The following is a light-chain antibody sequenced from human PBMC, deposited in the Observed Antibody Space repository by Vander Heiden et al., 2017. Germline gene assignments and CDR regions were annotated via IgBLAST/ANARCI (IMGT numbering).Light chain of an antibody. CDR3: QVWDSATDSQV. Sequence: SYLLTQPPSVSVAPGQTATVTCGGTNIKSKRVHWYQQRPGQAPLLVLYDDTERPSGIPERFSGSTSGNTATLAIRRVEAGDEADYYCQVWDSATDSQVFGSGIFVTVL. V-gene: IGLV3-21*02. CDR1: NIKSKR. CDR2: DDT. J-gene: IGLJ1*01.